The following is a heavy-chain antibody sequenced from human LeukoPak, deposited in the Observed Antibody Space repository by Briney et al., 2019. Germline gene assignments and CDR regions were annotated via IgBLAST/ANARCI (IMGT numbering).Heavy chain of an antibody. J-gene: IGHJ4*02. V-gene: IGHV3-33*06. CDR3: AKDDHCGGDCYSS. Sequence: PGGSLRLSCAASGFTFSSYDMPWVRQAPGKGLEWVAVIWYDGSNKYYADSVKGRFTISRDNSKNTLFLQMNSLRAEDTAVYYCAKDDHCGGDCYSSWGQGTLVTVSP. CDR1: GFTFSSYD. D-gene: IGHD2-21*02. CDR2: IWYDGSNK.